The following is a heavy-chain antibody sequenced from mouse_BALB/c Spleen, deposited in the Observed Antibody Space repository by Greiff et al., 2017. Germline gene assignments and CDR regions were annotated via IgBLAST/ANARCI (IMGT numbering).Heavy chain of an antibody. CDR1: GYTFTSYT. J-gene: IGHJ3*01. CDR3: TRSQYGNYEAWFAY. V-gene: IGHV1-4*01. CDR2: INPSSGYT. D-gene: IGHD2-10*02. Sequence: VQLQQSGAELARPGASVKMSCKASGYTFTSYTMHWVKQRPGQGLEWIGYINPSSGYTNYNQKFKGKAKLTAVTSASTAYMELSRLTNEDSAVYYCTRSQYGNYEAWFAYWGQGTLVTVSA.